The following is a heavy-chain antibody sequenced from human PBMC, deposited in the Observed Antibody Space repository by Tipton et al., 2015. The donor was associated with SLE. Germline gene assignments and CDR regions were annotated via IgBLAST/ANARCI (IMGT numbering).Heavy chain of an antibody. CDR2: IWFDVITK. Sequence: SLRLSCAASGFTFSSYGMHWVRQAPGKGLEWVAVIWFDVITKYYADSVKGRFTISRDNSKNTLYLQMNSLRAEDTAVYYCAKDHYGSWLLDYWGQGTLVTVSS. D-gene: IGHD4-17*01. V-gene: IGHV3-33*06. CDR1: GFTFSSYG. CDR3: AKDHYGSWLLDY. J-gene: IGHJ4*02.